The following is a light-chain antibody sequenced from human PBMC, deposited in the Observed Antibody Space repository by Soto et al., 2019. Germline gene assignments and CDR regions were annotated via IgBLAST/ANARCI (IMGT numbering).Light chain of an antibody. J-gene: IGKJ4*01. CDR3: QKYNSAPLT. Sequence: IQMTQSPSSLSASPGDSVTITCRASQDIGNFLAWYQQKPGTVAKLLIYGASTLQSGVPSRFSGSGSETKFTLAIASLQAEDAASYYCQKYNSAPLTFGGGTKVEIK. V-gene: IGKV1-27*01. CDR2: GAS. CDR1: QDIGNF.